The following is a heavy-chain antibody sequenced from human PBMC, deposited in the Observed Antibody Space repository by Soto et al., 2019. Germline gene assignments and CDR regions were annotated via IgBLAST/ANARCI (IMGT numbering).Heavy chain of an antibody. CDR3: ARAGDRDDFWSGYYTGSTYYYYYGMDV. Sequence: PGGSLRLSCAASGFTFSSYGMHWVRQAPGKGLEWVAVIWYDGSNKYYAGSVKGRFTISRDNSKNTLYLQMNSLRAEDTAVYYCARAGDRDDFWSGYYTGSTYYYYYGMDVWGQGTTVTVSS. J-gene: IGHJ6*02. V-gene: IGHV3-33*01. CDR1: GFTFSSYG. D-gene: IGHD3-3*01. CDR2: IWYDGSNK.